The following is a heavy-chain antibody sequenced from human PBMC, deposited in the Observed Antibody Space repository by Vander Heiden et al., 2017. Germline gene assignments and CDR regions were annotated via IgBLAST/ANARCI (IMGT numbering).Heavy chain of an antibody. J-gene: IGHJ6*02. Sequence: QVQLVESGGGVVQPGRSLRLSCEAPGFTFSSYGLHWVRQAPDKGLEWVAVIWYDGSNKYYADSVKGRFTISRDNSKNTLYLQMNSLRAEDTAVYYCAREGGIQLWLKYYYYGMDVWGQGTTVTVSS. CDR3: AREGGIQLWLKYYYYGMDV. CDR1: GFTFSSYG. CDR2: IWYDGSNK. V-gene: IGHV3-33*01. D-gene: IGHD5-18*01.